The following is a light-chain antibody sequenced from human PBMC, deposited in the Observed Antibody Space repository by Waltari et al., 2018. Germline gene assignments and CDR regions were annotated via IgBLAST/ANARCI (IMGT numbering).Light chain of an antibody. CDR1: ALPKQY. V-gene: IGLV3-25*03. J-gene: IGLJ1*01. CDR2: KDE. CDR3: QSADSTGTYYV. Sequence: SYELTQPPSVSVSPGQPARITCSGDALPKQYVYWYQQKPGQAPVLFLYKDEERPSGIPERFSGSSSGTTATLTISGVQAEDEADYYCQSADSTGTYYVFAAGTKVTVL.